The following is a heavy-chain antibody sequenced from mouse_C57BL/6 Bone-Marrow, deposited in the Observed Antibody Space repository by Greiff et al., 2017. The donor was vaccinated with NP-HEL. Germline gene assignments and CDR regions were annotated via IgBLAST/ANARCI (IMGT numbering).Heavy chain of an antibody. CDR1: GFTFSSYT. CDR3: ARHGDEGAY. CDR2: ISGGGGNT. V-gene: IGHV5-9*01. J-gene: IGHJ3*01. Sequence: EVQGVESGGGLVKPGGSLKLSCAASGFTFSSYTMSWVRQTPEKRLEWVATISGGGGNTYYPDSVKGRFTISRDNAKNTLYLQMSSLRSEDTALYYCARHGDEGAYWGQGTLVTVSA.